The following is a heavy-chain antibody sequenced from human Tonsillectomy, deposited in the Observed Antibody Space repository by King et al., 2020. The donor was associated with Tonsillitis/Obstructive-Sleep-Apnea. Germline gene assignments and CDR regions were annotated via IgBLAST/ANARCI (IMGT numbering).Heavy chain of an antibody. CDR3: ARDASGSYCGRHFDY. Sequence: VQLQESGPGLVKPSETLSLTCTVSGGSISSYYWSWIRQPPGKGLEWIGFIYYSGSTNNNPSLKHPVTISLDTSKNQVSLKLSSVTAAGTAVYYCARDASGSYCGRHFDYWGQGTLVTVSS. V-gene: IGHV4-59*01. CDR1: GGSISSYY. J-gene: IGHJ4*02. D-gene: IGHD1-26*01. CDR2: IYYSGST.